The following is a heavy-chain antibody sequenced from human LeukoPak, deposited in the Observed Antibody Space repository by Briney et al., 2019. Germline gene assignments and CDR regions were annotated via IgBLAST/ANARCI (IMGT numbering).Heavy chain of an antibody. CDR1: GFSFRNYS. CDR3: AKMRAERAAAINY. CDR2: ISSRTGTK. V-gene: IGHV3-48*01. J-gene: IGHJ4*02. Sequence: GGSLRLSCAASGFSFRNYSMNWVRQAPGKGLEWVSYISSRTGTKYYADSVKGRFTISRDNSKNTLSLQMNSLRAEDTAVYYCAKMRAERAAAINYWGQGTLVTVSS. D-gene: IGHD6-13*01.